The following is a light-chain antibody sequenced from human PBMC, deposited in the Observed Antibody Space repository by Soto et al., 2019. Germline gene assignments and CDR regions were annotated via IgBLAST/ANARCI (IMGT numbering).Light chain of an antibody. CDR2: GAS. Sequence: EIVLTQFPGALSLSPGERVTLSCRASQTVSNTYLAWYQQKSGQAPKFLIYGASNRATGIPDRFSGSGSGTEFTLTISRLAPEDFAVYYCQQYGALPPSFGGGTKVEIK. CDR1: QTVSNTY. V-gene: IGKV3-20*01. CDR3: QQYGALPPS. J-gene: IGKJ4*01.